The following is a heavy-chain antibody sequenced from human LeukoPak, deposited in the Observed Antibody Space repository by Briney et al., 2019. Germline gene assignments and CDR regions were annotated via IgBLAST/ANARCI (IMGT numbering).Heavy chain of an antibody. J-gene: IGHJ4*02. Sequence: GGSLRLSCAASGFTFSSYAMSWVRQAPGKGLEWVSAISGSGGSTYYADSVKGRFTISRDNAKNSLYLQMNSLRAEDTAVYYCARDVKRAARPTFLFDYWGQGTLVTVSS. CDR3: ARDVKRAARPTFLFDY. V-gene: IGHV3-23*01. D-gene: IGHD6-6*01. CDR2: ISGSGGST. CDR1: GFTFSSYA.